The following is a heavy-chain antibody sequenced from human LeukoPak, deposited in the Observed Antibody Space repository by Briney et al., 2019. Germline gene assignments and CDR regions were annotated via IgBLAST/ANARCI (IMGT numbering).Heavy chain of an antibody. Sequence: GGSLRLSCAASGFTFSSCWRSWVRQAPGKGLEWMANIKQDGREKYYMDSVKGRFTISRDNAKNSLYLQMNSLRAEDTAVYYCARDFGGYDYPPDYWGQGTLVTVSS. CDR2: IKQDGREK. D-gene: IGHD5-12*01. J-gene: IGHJ4*02. V-gene: IGHV3-7*04. CDR1: GFTFSSCW. CDR3: ARDFGGYDYPPDY.